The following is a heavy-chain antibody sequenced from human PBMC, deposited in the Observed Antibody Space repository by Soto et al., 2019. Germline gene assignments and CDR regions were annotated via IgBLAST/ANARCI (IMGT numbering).Heavy chain of an antibody. V-gene: IGHV4-59*01. J-gene: IGHJ3*02. D-gene: IGHD3-16*01. CDR3: VRGYSYDLEGRKGGFEI. CDR2: IHYAGDHP. CDR1: GDSIIGYF. Sequence: PSETLSLTFSVSGDSIIGYFWNWILKPPLSVLEWVGLIHYAGDHPTYNPSLKSRVTLSTDMSKNQISLTLRSVSAADTAMYYCVRGYSYDLEGRKGGFEIWGKGTMVTVSS.